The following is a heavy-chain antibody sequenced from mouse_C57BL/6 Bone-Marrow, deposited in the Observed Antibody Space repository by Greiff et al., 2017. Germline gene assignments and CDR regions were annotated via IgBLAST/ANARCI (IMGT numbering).Heavy chain of an antibody. Sequence: EVQLVESGGGLVKPGGSLKLSCAASGFTFSSYAISWVRQTPEKRLEWVATISDGGSYTYYPDNVKGRFTISRDNAKNNLYLQMSHLKSEDTAMYYCARYGSSSFAYWGQGTLVTVSA. CDR2: ISDGGSYT. CDR1: GFTFSSYA. CDR3: ARYGSSSFAY. V-gene: IGHV5-4*01. J-gene: IGHJ3*01. D-gene: IGHD1-1*01.